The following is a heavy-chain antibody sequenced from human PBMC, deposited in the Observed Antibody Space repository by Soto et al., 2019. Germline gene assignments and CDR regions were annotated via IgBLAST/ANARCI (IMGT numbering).Heavy chain of an antibody. V-gene: IGHV3-21*01. Sequence: GGSLRLSCAASGFTFSIYSMNWVRQAPGKGLEWVSSISSSSSYIYYADSVKGRFTISRDNAKNSLYPQMNSLRAEDTAVYYCARDKRSHTSAFDIWGQGTMVTVSS. D-gene: IGHD1-26*01. CDR3: ARDKRSHTSAFDI. CDR2: ISSSSSYI. CDR1: GFTFSIYS. J-gene: IGHJ3*02.